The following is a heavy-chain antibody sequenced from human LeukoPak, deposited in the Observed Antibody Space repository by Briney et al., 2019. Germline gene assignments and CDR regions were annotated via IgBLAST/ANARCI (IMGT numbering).Heavy chain of an antibody. D-gene: IGHD3-10*01. Sequence: ASVKVSCKASGYTFSSYGITWVRQARGQGLEWMGWVSAYNGNTNYAQKLQGRVTMTTDTSTSTAYMELRSLRSDDTAVYYCARAGSPYYYYYMDVWGKGTTVTVSS. CDR3: ARAGSPYYYYYMDV. CDR2: VSAYNGNT. J-gene: IGHJ6*03. V-gene: IGHV1-18*01. CDR1: GYTFSSYG.